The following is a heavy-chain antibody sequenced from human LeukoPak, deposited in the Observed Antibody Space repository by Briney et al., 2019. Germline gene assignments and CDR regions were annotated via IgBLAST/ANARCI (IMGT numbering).Heavy chain of an antibody. CDR2: INPNSGGT. D-gene: IGHD1-26*01. V-gene: IGHV1-2*02. CDR1: GYTFTFYY. Sequence: GASVTVSCTASGYTFTFYYMHWVRQAPGQGLEWMGWINPNSGGTNYAQKFQGRVTMTRDTSISTAYMELSRLRSDDTTVYYCARDKGSARSYNWFDPWGQGTLVTVSS. J-gene: IGHJ5*02. CDR3: ARDKGSARSYNWFDP.